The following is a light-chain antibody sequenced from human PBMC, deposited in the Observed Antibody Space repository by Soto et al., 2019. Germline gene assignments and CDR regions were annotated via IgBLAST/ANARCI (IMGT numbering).Light chain of an antibody. Sequence: EIVLTQSPATLSFSPGERATLSCRASQSVSSCLAWYQQKPGQAPRVLIYDASNQATGIPARFSGSGSGTDFTLTISSLEPEECAVYYCQQRSNWPHTFGEGTKVEIK. V-gene: IGKV3-11*01. CDR2: DAS. CDR1: QSVSSC. CDR3: QQRSNWPHT. J-gene: IGKJ2*01.